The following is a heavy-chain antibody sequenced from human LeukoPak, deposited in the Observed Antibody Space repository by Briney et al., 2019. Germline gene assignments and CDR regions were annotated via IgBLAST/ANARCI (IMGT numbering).Heavy chain of an antibody. V-gene: IGHV4-39*01. D-gene: IGHD3-16*01. Sequence: PSETLSLTCTVSGGSISTSSYYWGWIRQPPGKGLEWIGSIYYSGSTYYNPSLKSRVTVSVDTSKNQFSLKLSSVTAADTAVYYCARRFGSYGTGNNWFDPWGQGTLVTVSS. CDR1: GGSISTSSYY. CDR2: IYYSGST. CDR3: ARRFGSYGTGNNWFDP. J-gene: IGHJ5*02.